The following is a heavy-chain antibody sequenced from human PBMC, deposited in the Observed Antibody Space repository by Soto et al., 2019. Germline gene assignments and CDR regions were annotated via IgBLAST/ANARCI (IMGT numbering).Heavy chain of an antibody. CDR2: ISSSSSYI. D-gene: IGHD5-12*01. CDR3: ARVAGDSGYDYSWYFDL. V-gene: IGHV3-21*01. Sequence: EVQLEESGGGLVKPGGSLRLSCAASGFTFSSYSMNWVRQAPGKGLEWVSSISSSSSYIYYADSVKGRFTISRDNAKNSLYLQMNSLRAEDTAVYYCARVAGDSGYDYSWYFDLWGRGTLVTVSS. J-gene: IGHJ2*01. CDR1: GFTFSSYS.